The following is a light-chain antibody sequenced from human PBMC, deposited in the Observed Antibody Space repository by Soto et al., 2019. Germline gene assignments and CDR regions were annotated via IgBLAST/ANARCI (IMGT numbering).Light chain of an antibody. CDR3: SSFTTTNTWV. CDR2: EVS. V-gene: IGLV2-14*01. Sequence: QSALTQPASVSGSPGQSITISCAGTSSDVGAFNYVSWYQQHPGKAPKLIIFEVSHRPSGVSNRFSGSKSGNTASLTISGLQAEEEADYYCSSFTTTNTWVFGGGIKLTVL. J-gene: IGLJ2*01. CDR1: SSDVGAFNY.